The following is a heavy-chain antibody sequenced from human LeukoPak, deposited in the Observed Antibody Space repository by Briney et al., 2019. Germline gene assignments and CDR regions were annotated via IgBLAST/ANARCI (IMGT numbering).Heavy chain of an antibody. J-gene: IGHJ4*02. CDR2: ISNSGGST. V-gene: IGHV3-23*01. D-gene: IGHD6-19*01. Sequence: PGGSLRLSCAASGFTFSSYAMNWVRQAPGKGLEWVSGISNSGGSTYYADSVKGRFTISRDNSKNTLYLQMNSLRAEDTAVYYCAKYNSGLEYWGQGTLVTVSS. CDR3: AKYNSGLEY. CDR1: GFTFSSYA.